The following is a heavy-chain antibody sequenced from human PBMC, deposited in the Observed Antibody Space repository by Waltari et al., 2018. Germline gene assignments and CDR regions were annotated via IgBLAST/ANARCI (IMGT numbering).Heavy chain of an antibody. CDR1: GASVPSNSAA. V-gene: IGHV6-1*01. D-gene: IGHD5-18*01. J-gene: IGHJ4*02. CDR2: TYYRSKWYN. Sequence: QVQLQQSGPGLVKPSQTLSLTCAISGASVPSNSAAWNWIRQSPSGGLEWRGRTYYRSKWYNDYAVSVKSRITINPDTSKNQFSLQLNSVTPEDTAVYYCARGGVWGYSYGLRFDYWGQGTLVTVSS. CDR3: ARGGVWGYSYGLRFDY.